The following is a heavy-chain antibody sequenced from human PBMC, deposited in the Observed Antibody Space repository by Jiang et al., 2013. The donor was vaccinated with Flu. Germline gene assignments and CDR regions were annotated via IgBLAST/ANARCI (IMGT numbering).Heavy chain of an antibody. CDR1: GDSVSSNSAA. CDR3: AREGIIRLPGDIVVVVAALMDV. V-gene: IGHV6-1*01. CDR2: TYYRSKWYN. D-gene: IGHD2-15*01. Sequence: QTLSLTCAISGDSVSSNSAAWNWIRQSPSRGLEWLGRTYYRSKWYNDYAVSVKSRITINPDTSKNQFSLQLNSVTPEDTAVYYCAREGIIRLPGDIVVVVAALMDVWGQGTTVTVSS. J-gene: IGHJ6*02.